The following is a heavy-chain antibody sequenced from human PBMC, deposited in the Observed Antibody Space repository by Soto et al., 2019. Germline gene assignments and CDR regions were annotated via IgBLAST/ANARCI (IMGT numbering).Heavy chain of an antibody. CDR2: INSRTGGT. D-gene: IGHD2-2*01. CDR3: ARMPPRRPSDY. CDR1: GYTFTDYY. J-gene: IGHJ4*02. V-gene: IGHV1-2*02. Sequence: QVQVVQSGAEVKKPGASVKVSCKASGYTFTDYYFHWVRQAPGQGLEWVGWINSRTGGTKYAQKCQGRVTGTRDTSIITVYMELSGLTSDDTAVYYCARMPPRRPSDYWGQGTLVTVSS.